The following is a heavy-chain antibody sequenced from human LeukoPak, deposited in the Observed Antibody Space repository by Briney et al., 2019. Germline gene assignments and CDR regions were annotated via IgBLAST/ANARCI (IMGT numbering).Heavy chain of an antibody. CDR1: GGSISSYY. CDR2: IYYSGST. V-gene: IGHV4-59*01. Sequence: KPSETLSLTCTVSGGSISSYYWSWIRQPPGKGLEWIGYIYYSGSTNYNPSLKSRVTISVDTSKNQFSLKLSSVTAADTAVYYCARINYYDSYGFGYWGQGTLVTVSS. D-gene: IGHD3-22*01. J-gene: IGHJ4*02. CDR3: ARINYYDSYGFGY.